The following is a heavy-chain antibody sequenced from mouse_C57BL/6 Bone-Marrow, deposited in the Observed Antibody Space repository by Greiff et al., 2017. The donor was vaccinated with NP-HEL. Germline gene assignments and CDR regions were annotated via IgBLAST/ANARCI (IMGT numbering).Heavy chain of an antibody. Sequence: QVQLQQSGPELVKPGASVKISCKASGYAFSSSWMNWVKQRPGKGLEWIGRIYPGDGDTNYNGKFKGKATLTADKSSSTAYMQLSSLTSEDSAVYFCARPFCCGNPAWFAYWGQGTLVTVSA. J-gene: IGHJ3*01. CDR2: IYPGDGDT. V-gene: IGHV1-82*01. CDR1: GYAFSSSW. D-gene: IGHD2-1*01. CDR3: ARPFCCGNPAWFAY.